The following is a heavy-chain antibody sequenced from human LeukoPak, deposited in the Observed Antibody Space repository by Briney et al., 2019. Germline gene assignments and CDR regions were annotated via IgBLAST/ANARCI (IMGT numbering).Heavy chain of an antibody. V-gene: IGHV1-2*02. CDR1: GYTFTSYY. CDR3: ARRGDYSLVDC. D-gene: IGHD2-21*02. CDR2: INPNSGGT. Sequence: GASVKVSCKASGYTFTSYYIHWVRQAPGHGLEWMGWINPNSGGTNYAQKFKGRVSMTRDTSISTAYMELRTLRSDDTAIYYCARRGDYSLVDCWGQGTLVTVSS. J-gene: IGHJ4*02.